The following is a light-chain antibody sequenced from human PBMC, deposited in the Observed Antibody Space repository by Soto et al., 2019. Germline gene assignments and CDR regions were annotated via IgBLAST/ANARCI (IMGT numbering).Light chain of an antibody. CDR1: SRHSSYA. Sequence: QLVLTQSPSASASPGASVKLPCTLSSRHSSYAIAWHQQQPEKGPRYLMKLNSDGSHSKGDGIPDRFSGSSSGAERYLTISSLQSEDEADYCCQTWSTDIRVFGGGTKLTVL. CDR2: LNSDGSH. J-gene: IGLJ3*02. V-gene: IGLV4-69*01. CDR3: QTWSTDIRV.